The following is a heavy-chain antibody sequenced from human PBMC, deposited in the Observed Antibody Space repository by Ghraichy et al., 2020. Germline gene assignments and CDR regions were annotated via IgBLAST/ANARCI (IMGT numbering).Heavy chain of an antibody. CDR1: GYTFSKYW. V-gene: IGHV3-74*01. J-gene: IGHJ4*02. D-gene: IGHD1-1*01. Sequence: GESLNISCAASGYTFSKYWMHWVRQAPGQGLEWVSRTDEHGGTINYADAVKGRFTISRDNTRNTLYLQMNNLRLEDTAIYYCARDLYGRDDYWGQGILVTVSS. CDR3: ARDLYGRDDY. CDR2: TDEHGGTI.